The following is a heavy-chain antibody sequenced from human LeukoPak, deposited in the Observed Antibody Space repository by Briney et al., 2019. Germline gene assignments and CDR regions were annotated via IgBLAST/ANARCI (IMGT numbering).Heavy chain of an antibody. V-gene: IGHV1-69*05. CDR2: IIPIFGTA. Sequence: ASVKVSCKASGGTFSSYAISWVRQAPGQGLEWMGGIIPIFGTANYAQKFQGRVTITTDESTSTAYMELSSLRSEDTAVYYCASMDYGSSGYSSFWGQGTLVTVSS. J-gene: IGHJ4*02. CDR1: GGTFSSYA. CDR3: ASMDYGSSGYSSF. D-gene: IGHD3-22*01.